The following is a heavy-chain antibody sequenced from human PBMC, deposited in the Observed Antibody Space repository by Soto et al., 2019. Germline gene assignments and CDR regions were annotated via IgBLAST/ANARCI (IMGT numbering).Heavy chain of an antibody. CDR1: NVSISSGDYH. D-gene: IGHD6-13*01. V-gene: IGHV4-30-4*01. J-gene: IGHJ4*02. Sequence: PSETLSLTCTVSNVSISSGDYHWTWIRQPPGKGLEWIGAIYYRGSIHYNPSLQGRIRISVDTSKNQVSLKLSSVTAADTAVYYCARGSLAAARDAADRYPFFFDYWGQGTLVT. CDR2: IYYRGSI. CDR3: ARGSLAAARDAADRYPFFFDY.